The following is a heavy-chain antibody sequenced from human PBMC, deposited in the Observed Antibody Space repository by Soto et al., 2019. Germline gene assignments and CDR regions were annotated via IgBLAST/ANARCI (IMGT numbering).Heavy chain of an antibody. D-gene: IGHD3-10*02. CDR2: INHSGST. CDR3: ARGHVHSAWFDP. V-gene: IGHV4-34*01. CDR1: GGSFSGYY. Sequence: LSLTCAVYGGSFSGYYWSWIRQPPGKGLEWIGEINHSGSTNYNPSLKSRVTISVDTSKNQFSLKLSSVTAADTAVYYCARGHVHSAWFDPWGQGTLVTVSS. J-gene: IGHJ5*02.